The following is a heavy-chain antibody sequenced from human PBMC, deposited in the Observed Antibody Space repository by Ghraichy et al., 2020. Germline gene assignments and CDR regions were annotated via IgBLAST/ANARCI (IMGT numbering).Heavy chain of an antibody. J-gene: IGHJ4*02. D-gene: IGHD3-22*01. Sequence: LSLTCAASGFTFSSYSMNWVRQAPGKGLEWVSSISSSSSYIYYADSVKGRFTISRDNAKNSLYLQMNSLRAEDTAVYYCARDGYYDSSGYYQRGFDYWGQGTLVTVSS. V-gene: IGHV3-21*01. CDR1: GFTFSSYS. CDR2: ISSSSSYI. CDR3: ARDGYYDSSGYYQRGFDY.